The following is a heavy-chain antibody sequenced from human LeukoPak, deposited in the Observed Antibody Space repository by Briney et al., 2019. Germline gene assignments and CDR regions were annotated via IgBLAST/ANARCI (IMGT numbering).Heavy chain of an antibody. CDR3: STAEYGIAMVRGV. CDR1: GFTFSNAW. V-gene: IGHV3-15*01. J-gene: IGHJ4*02. Sequence: GGSLRLSCAASGFTFSNAWMSWGRQAPGKGLEWIGRIKTKTDGGTTDYAAPVKGRFTISRDDSKNTLYLQMNSLNTEDTALYYCSTAEYGIAMVRGVWGQGTLVTVSS. D-gene: IGHD3-10*01. CDR2: IKTKTDGGTT.